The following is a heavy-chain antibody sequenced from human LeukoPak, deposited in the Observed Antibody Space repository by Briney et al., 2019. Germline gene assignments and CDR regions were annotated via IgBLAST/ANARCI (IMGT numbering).Heavy chain of an antibody. CDR3: AKSLRYCRGGSCYGGFDY. Sequence: GGSLRLSCAASGFTFSSYAMSWVRQAPGKGLEWVSAISGSGGSTYYADSVKGRFTISRDNSKNTLCLQMNSLRAEDTAVYYCAKSLRYCRGGSCYGGFDYWGQGTLVTVSS. J-gene: IGHJ4*02. CDR2: ISGSGGST. D-gene: IGHD2-15*01. CDR1: GFTFSSYA. V-gene: IGHV3-23*01.